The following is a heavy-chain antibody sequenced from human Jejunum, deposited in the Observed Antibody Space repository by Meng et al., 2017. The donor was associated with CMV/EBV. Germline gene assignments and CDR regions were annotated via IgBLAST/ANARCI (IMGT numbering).Heavy chain of an antibody. CDR3: AKDLSTAVAGSA. V-gene: IGHV3-23*01. CDR1: GFAFMSYA. CDR2: LSGTDGNT. J-gene: IGHJ4*02. D-gene: IGHD6-13*01. Sequence: EVQLLESGGGLVQPGVSLRLSCVVSGFAFMSYAMSWVRQAPGKGLEWVSGLSGTDGNTYYAESVKRRFTISRDNSKNTLYLQMNSLRAEDTAVYYCAKDLSTAVAGSAWGQGTLVTVSS.